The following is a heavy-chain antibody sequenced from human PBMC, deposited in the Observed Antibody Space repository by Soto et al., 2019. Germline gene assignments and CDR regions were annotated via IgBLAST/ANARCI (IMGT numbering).Heavy chain of an antibody. J-gene: IGHJ5*02. Sequence: QVQLQESGPGLVKPSGTLSLTCAVSGDSITSSAWWSCVRQPPGKGLEWIGEIHLGGTTNYNPSLKSRVTISVDKSKNQFSLILNSVNAAATAIYYCARGDNWRLDLWGQGTLVTVSS. CDR1: GDSITSSAW. CDR2: IHLGGTT. D-gene: IGHD1-20*01. CDR3: ARGDNWRLDL. V-gene: IGHV4-4*02.